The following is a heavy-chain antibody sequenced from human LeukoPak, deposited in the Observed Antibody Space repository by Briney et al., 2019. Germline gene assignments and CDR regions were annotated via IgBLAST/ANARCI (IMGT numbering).Heavy chain of an antibody. Sequence: GGSLRLSCAASGFTFSTYNMNWVRQAPGKGLEWVSSISSSSSYIYYADSVKGRFTISRDNAKNSLYLQMNSLRAEDTAVYYCARDLYGDYVDYYYYMDVWGKGTTVTVSS. D-gene: IGHD4-17*01. CDR1: GFTFSTYN. J-gene: IGHJ6*03. CDR2: ISSSSSYI. CDR3: ARDLYGDYVDYYYYMDV. V-gene: IGHV3-21*01.